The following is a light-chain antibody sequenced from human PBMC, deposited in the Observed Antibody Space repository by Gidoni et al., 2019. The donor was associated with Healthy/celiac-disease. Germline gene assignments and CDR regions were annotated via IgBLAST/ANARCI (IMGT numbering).Light chain of an antibody. CDR3: QQRYSTPRT. CDR2: AAS. Sequence: DIQMTQSPSSLSASVGDRVTITCRASQSISSYLNWYQQKPGKAPKLLIYAASSLQSGVPSRFSCSGSGTDFTLTISSLQPEDFATYYCQQRYSTPRTFGPGTKVDIK. J-gene: IGKJ3*01. V-gene: IGKV1-39*01. CDR1: QSISSY.